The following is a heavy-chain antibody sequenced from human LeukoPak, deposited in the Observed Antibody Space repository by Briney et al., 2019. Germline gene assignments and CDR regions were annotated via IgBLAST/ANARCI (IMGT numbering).Heavy chain of an antibody. D-gene: IGHD5-12*01. CDR3: ARGEWLRPFDY. CDR1: GGSLSSYY. J-gene: IGHJ4*02. CDR2: IYYSGST. Sequence: SETLSLYCTVSGGSLSSYYWSWVRQPPGQGLEWIGYIYYSGSTNYNPSLKSRVTISVDTSKNQFSLKLSSVPAADTAVYYCARGEWLRPFDYWGQGTLVTVSS. V-gene: IGHV4-59*01.